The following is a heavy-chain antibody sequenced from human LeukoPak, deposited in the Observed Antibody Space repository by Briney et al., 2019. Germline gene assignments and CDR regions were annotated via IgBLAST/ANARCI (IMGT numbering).Heavy chain of an antibody. CDR1: GFTLSIIY. V-gene: IGHV3-53*05. CDR3: ASDYGDFGGTYGFDY. J-gene: IGHJ4*02. CDR2: ISSGGTT. Sequence: GGSLSLSCAASGFTLSIIYMSCVPPAPEGGREWGSLISSGGTTYYAESVKGRFTISRDNSKNQLYLQMNSLSAEDTAVYYCASDYGDFGGTYGFDYWGQGTLVTVSS. D-gene: IGHD4-17*01.